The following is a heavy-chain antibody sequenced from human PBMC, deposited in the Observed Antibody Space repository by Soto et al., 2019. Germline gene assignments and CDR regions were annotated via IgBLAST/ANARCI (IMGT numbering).Heavy chain of an antibody. CDR3: ARAGWGNSCYLDY. Sequence: QVQLQQWGAGLLKPSETLSLTCAVYGGSFSGYYWSWIRQPPGKGLEWIGEINHSGSTNYNPSLKSRVTISVDPSKNQFSLKLSSVTAADTAVYYCARAGWGNSCYLDYWGQGTLVTVSS. J-gene: IGHJ4*02. V-gene: IGHV4-34*01. CDR1: GGSFSGYY. D-gene: IGHD2-2*01. CDR2: INHSGST.